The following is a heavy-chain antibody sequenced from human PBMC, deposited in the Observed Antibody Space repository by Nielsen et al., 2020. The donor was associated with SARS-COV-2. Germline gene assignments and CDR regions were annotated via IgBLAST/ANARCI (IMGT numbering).Heavy chain of an antibody. CDR2: IYYSGST. J-gene: IGHJ2*01. D-gene: IGHD6-19*01. V-gene: IGHV4-59*08. CDR1: GGSISSYY. CDR3: ARSIAVAGTIWYFDL. Sequence: SETLSLTCTVSGGSISSYYWSWIRQPPGKGLEWIGYIYYSGSTNYNPSLKSRVTISVDTSKNQFSLKLSSVTAADTAVYYCARSIAVAGTIWYFDLWGRGTLVTVSS.